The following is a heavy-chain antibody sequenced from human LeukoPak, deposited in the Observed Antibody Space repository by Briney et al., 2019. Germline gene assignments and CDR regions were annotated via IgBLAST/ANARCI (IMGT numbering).Heavy chain of an antibody. D-gene: IGHD5-24*01. CDR3: AKDVKERRDGYNLGY. CDR1: GFTFSSYS. J-gene: IGHJ4*02. CDR2: ISSSSSTI. V-gene: IGHV3-48*01. Sequence: GGSLRLSCAASGFTFSSYSMNWVRQAPGKGLEWVSYISSSSSTIYYADSVKGRFTISRDNSKNTLYLQMNSLRAEDTAVYYCAKDVKERRDGYNLGYWGQGTLVTVSS.